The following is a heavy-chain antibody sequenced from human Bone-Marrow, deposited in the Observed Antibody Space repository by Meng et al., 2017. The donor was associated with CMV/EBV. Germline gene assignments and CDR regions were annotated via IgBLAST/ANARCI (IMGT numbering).Heavy chain of an antibody. Sequence: ASVKVSCKASGYTFTGYYMHWVRQAPGQGLEWMGWINPNSGGTNYAQKLQGRIAMTTDTSTSTAYMELRSLRSDDTAVYYCARDPPYHDFWSDYYYFDYWGQGTLVTVSS. V-gene: IGHV1-2*02. CDR3: ARDPPYHDFWSDYYYFDY. CDR2: INPNSGGT. D-gene: IGHD3-3*01. J-gene: IGHJ4*02. CDR1: GYTFTGYY.